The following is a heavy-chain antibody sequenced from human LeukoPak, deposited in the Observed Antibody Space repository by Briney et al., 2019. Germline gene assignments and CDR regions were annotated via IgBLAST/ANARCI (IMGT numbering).Heavy chain of an antibody. Sequence: GGSLRLSCAASGFTFSSYAMHWVRQAPGKGLEWVAVISYDGSNKYYADSVKGRFTISRDNSKNTLYLQMNSLRAEDTAVYDCARETSWASERTNWFDPWGQGTLVTVSS. J-gene: IGHJ5*02. V-gene: IGHV3-30-3*01. CDR1: GFTFSSYA. D-gene: IGHD2-2*01. CDR3: ARETSWASERTNWFDP. CDR2: ISYDGSNK.